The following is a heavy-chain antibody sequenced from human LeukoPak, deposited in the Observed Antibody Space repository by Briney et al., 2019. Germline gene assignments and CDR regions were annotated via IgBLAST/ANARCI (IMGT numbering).Heavy chain of an antibody. CDR3: ARDRGYYGSGSLNWFDP. D-gene: IGHD3-10*01. V-gene: IGHV1-69*06. J-gene: IGHJ5*02. CDR2: IIPIFGTA. CDR1: GYTFTGYY. Sequence: SVKVSCKASGYTFTGYYMHWVRQAPGQGLEWMGGIIPIFGTANYAQKFQGRVTITADKSTSTAYMELSSLRSEDTAVYYCARDRGYYGSGSLNWFDPWGQGTLVTVSS.